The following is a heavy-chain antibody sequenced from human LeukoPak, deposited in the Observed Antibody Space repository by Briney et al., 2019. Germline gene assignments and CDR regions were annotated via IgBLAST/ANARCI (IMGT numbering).Heavy chain of an antibody. CDR2: ISTSSSYI. CDR3: ARVRDPWHYYDSSGYFPGYFDY. D-gene: IGHD3-22*01. CDR1: GGSFSGYY. J-gene: IGHJ4*02. V-gene: IGHV3-21*01. Sequence: PSETLSLTCAVYGGSFSGYYWSWIRQAPGKGLEWVASISTSSSYIYYADSLKGRFTISRDNAKNSMYLQMNSLRTEDTAVYYCARVRDPWHYYDSSGYFPGYFDYWGQGTLVTVSS.